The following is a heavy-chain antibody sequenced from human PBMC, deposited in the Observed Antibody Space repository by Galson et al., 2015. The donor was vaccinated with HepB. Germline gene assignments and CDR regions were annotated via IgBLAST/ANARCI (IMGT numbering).Heavy chain of an antibody. D-gene: IGHD3-22*01. V-gene: IGHV1-3*01. J-gene: IGHJ4*02. Sequence: SVKVSCKASGFTFTSYAIQWVRQAPGQRLEWMGWINAGNGNTKYSQKFQGRLTITRDTSATTVYMELSSLKSEDTAVYYCARSKHPSGRYIYDSRNGEGPYYFHYWGQGTLVPVSS. CDR1: GFTFTSYA. CDR2: INAGNGNT. CDR3: ARSKHPSGRYIYDSRNGEGPYYFHY.